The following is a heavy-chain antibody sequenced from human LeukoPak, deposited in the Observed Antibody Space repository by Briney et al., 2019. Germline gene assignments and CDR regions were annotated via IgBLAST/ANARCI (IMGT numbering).Heavy chain of an antibody. J-gene: IGHJ4*02. CDR3: ARASCFGNNFDY. CDR1: GGSFSGYY. Sequence: SETLSLTCAVYGGSFSGYYWSWIRQPPGKGLEWIGEINHSGSTNYNPSLKSRVTISVDTSKNQFSLKLSSVTAADTAVYYCARASCFGNNFDYWGQGTLVTVSS. CDR2: INHSGST. D-gene: IGHD1/OR15-1a*01. V-gene: IGHV4-34*01.